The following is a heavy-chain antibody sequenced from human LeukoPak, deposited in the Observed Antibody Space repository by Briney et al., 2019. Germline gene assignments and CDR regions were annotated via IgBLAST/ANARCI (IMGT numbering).Heavy chain of an antibody. CDR2: IIPIFGTA. Sequence: SVKVSCKASGGTLSSYAISWVRQAPGQGLEWMGGIIPIFGTANYAQTSQGRVTITADEATSTAYMELSSLRSEDTAVYYCARGRGSGFTINWFDPWGQGTLVTVSS. V-gene: IGHV1-69*13. CDR3: ARGRGSGFTINWFDP. J-gene: IGHJ5*02. CDR1: GGTLSSYA. D-gene: IGHD6-19*01.